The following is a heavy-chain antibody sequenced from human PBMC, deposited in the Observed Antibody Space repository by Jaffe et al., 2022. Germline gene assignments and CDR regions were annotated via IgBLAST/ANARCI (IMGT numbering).Heavy chain of an antibody. CDR1: GFSVSGNY. V-gene: IGHV3-53*04. Sequence: EVQLVESGGGLVQPGGSLRLSCAASGFSVSGNYMSWVRQAPGKGLEWVSVIYSGGSTYYADSVKGRFTISRHNSMNTLYLQMDSLRVEDTAVYYCARGAFGLSMSGPFDYWGQGTLVTVSS. CDR2: IYSGGST. J-gene: IGHJ4*02. D-gene: IGHD3-16*01. CDR3: ARGAFGLSMSGPFDY.